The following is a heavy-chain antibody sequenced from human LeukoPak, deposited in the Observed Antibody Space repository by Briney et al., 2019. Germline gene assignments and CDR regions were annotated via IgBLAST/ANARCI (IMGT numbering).Heavy chain of an antibody. CDR1: GFTSNNYA. J-gene: IGHJ4*02. Sequence: GGSLRLSCAASGFTSNNYAMSWVRQAPGKGLEWVSVIYSGGSTYYADSVKGRSTISRDDSKNTLHLQMNSLRADDTAVYFCARGVGYSYGLYYFDHWGQGTLVTVSS. D-gene: IGHD5-18*01. CDR3: ARGVGYSYGLYYFDH. CDR2: IYSGGST. V-gene: IGHV3-66*01.